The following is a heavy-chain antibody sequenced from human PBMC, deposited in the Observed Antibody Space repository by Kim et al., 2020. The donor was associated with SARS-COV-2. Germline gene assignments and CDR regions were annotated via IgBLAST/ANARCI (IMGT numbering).Heavy chain of an antibody. J-gene: IGHJ4*02. Sequence: GRTNYNPSPESRVTISVDTSKNQFSLKLSSVTAADTAVYYCARESGSTDYWGQGTLVTVSS. CDR3: ARESGSTDY. V-gene: IGHV4-34*01. CDR2: GRT. D-gene: IGHD3-22*01.